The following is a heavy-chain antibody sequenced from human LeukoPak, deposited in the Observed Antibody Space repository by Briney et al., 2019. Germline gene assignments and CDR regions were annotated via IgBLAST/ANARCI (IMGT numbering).Heavy chain of an antibody. J-gene: IGHJ4*02. CDR3: ARRYGDYDY. D-gene: IGHD4-17*01. CDR1: GGSLSSYY. Sequence: PSETLSLTCTVSGGSLSSYYWTWIRQPAGKGLEWLGRISTTGSTNYNPSLKSRITMSVDTSKNQFSLKLGSVTAADTAVYYCARRYGDYDYWGQGTLVTVSS. V-gene: IGHV4-4*07. CDR2: ISTTGST.